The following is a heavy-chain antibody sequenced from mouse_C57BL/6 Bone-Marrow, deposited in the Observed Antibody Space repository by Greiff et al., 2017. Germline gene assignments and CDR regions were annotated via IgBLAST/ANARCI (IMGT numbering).Heavy chain of an antibody. V-gene: IGHV5-9*01. Sequence: EVMLVESGGGLVKPGGSLKLSCAASGFTFSSYTMSWVRQTPEKRLEWVATISGGGGNTYYPDSVKGRFTISRDNAQNTLYLQMSRLRSEDTAVYYCARLGRGAYWGQGTLVTVSA. J-gene: IGHJ3*01. CDR3: ARLGRGAY. CDR1: GFTFSSYT. CDR2: ISGGGGNT.